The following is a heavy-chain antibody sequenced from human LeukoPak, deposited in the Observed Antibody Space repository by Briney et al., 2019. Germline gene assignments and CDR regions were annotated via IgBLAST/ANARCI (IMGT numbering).Heavy chain of an antibody. Sequence: GESLKISCKGSGYSFTSYWISWVRQMPGKGLEWMGRIDPSDSYTNYSPSFQGLVTISADKSISTAYLQWSSLKASDTAMYYCARHARAPGDYYGMDVWGQGTTVTVSS. J-gene: IGHJ6*02. CDR3: ARHARAPGDYYGMDV. CDR2: IDPSDSYT. CDR1: GYSFTSYW. D-gene: IGHD7-27*01. V-gene: IGHV5-10-1*01.